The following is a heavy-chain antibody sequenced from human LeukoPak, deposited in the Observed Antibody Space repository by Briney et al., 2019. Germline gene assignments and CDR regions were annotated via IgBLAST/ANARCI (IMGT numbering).Heavy chain of an antibody. D-gene: IGHD3-16*02. V-gene: IGHV3-23*01. CDR3: AKGITFGGVIVCAFDI. Sequence: GGSLRLSCAASGFTFSSYAMSWVRQAPEKGQELVSAISGSGGSRYYADSVKGRFTISRDNSKNTLYLQMNSLRAEDTAVYYCAKGITFGGVIVCAFDIWGQGTMVTVSS. CDR1: GFTFSSYA. J-gene: IGHJ3*02. CDR2: ISGSGGSR.